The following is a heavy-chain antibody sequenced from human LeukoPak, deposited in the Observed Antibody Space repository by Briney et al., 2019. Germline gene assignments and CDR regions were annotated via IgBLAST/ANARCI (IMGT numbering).Heavy chain of an antibody. V-gene: IGHV4-39*01. J-gene: IGHJ4*02. Sequence: SETLSLTCTVSGGSISSSSYYWGWIRQPPGKGLEWIGSIYYSGSTYYNPSLKSRVTISVDTSKNQFSLKLSSVTAADTAVYYCARHLTTTTDYWGQGTLVTVSS. D-gene: IGHD4-17*01. CDR3: ARHLTTTTDY. CDR2: IYYSGST. CDR1: GGSISSSSYY.